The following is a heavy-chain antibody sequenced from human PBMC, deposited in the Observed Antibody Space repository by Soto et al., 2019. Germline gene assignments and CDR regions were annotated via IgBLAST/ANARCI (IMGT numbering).Heavy chain of an antibody. CDR1: RYTFTGYY. CDR2: INPNSGGT. V-gene: IGHV1-2*02. Sequence: ASVKVSCKASRYTFTGYYMHWVRQAPGQGLEWMGWINPNSGGTNYAQKFQGRVTMTRDASISTAYMELSRLRSDDTAVYYCARDRSVYSSSSVFSGFDYWGQRTLVTVSS. D-gene: IGHD6-6*01. J-gene: IGHJ4*02. CDR3: ARDRSVYSSSSVFSGFDY.